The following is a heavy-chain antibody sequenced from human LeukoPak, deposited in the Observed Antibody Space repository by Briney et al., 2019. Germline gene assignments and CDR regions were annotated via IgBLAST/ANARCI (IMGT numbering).Heavy chain of an antibody. Sequence: GSSVKVSCKASGGTFSSYAISWVRQAPGQGLEWMGRISPIFGIANYAQKFQGRVTITADKSTSTAYMELSSLRSEDTAVYYCARDPHIVVVTADYYGMDVWGHGTTVTVSS. CDR1: GGTFSSYA. J-gene: IGHJ6*02. D-gene: IGHD2-21*02. CDR2: ISPIFGIA. V-gene: IGHV1-69*04. CDR3: ARDPHIVVVTADYYGMDV.